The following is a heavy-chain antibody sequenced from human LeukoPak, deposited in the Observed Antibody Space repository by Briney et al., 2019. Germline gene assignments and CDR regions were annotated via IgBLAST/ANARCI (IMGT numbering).Heavy chain of an antibody. Sequence: ASVKVSCKASGYTFTSYDINWVRQATGQGLEWMGWMNPNSGNTGYAQKFQGRDTMTRNTSISTAYMELSSLSSEDTAVYYCARATHSSSSGSDYYYYGMDVWGQGTTVTVSS. CDR3: ARATHSSSSGSDYYYYGMDV. CDR1: GYTFTSYD. D-gene: IGHD6-6*01. V-gene: IGHV1-8*01. CDR2: MNPNSGNT. J-gene: IGHJ6*02.